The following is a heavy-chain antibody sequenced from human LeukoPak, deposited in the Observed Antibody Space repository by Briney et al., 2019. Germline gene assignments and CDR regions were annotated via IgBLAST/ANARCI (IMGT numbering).Heavy chain of an antibody. CDR1: GGSISSSSYY. Sequence: SETLSLTCTVSGGSISSSSYYWGWIRQPPGKGLEWIGSIYYSGSTYYNPSLKSRVTISVDTSKNQFSLKLSSVTAADTAVYYCARGGGITIFGEASGGLDSWGRGTLVTVSS. CDR2: IYYSGST. J-gene: IGHJ5*02. D-gene: IGHD3-3*01. CDR3: ARGGGITIFGEASGGLDS. V-gene: IGHV4-39*07.